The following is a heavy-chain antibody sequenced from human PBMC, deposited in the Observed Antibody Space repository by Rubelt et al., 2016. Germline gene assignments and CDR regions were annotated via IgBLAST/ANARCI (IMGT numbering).Heavy chain of an antibody. Sequence: ASGFTYTYSTMTWVRQAPGKGLEWVSAISGNGGSTCYADSVRGRFTISRDNSRNTLYLQMNSLRAEDTAVYYCAKGLSNLDYWGQGTLVTVSS. D-gene: IGHD3-3*02. CDR2: ISGNGGST. J-gene: IGHJ4*02. V-gene: IGHV3-23*01. CDR1: GFTYTYST. CDR3: AKGLSNLDY.